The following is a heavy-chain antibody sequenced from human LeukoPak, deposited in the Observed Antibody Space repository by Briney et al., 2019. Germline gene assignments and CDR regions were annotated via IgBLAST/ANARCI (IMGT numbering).Heavy chain of an antibody. D-gene: IGHD6-13*01. Sequence: PGGSLRLSCAASGFTFSSYSMNWVRQAPGKGLEWASYISSSSSTIYYADSVKGRFTISRDNAKNSLYLQMNSLRAEDTAVYYCARVVAAAGTGNDAFDIWGQGTMVTVSS. CDR2: ISSSSSTI. CDR3: ARVVAAAGTGNDAFDI. J-gene: IGHJ3*02. CDR1: GFTFSSYS. V-gene: IGHV3-48*01.